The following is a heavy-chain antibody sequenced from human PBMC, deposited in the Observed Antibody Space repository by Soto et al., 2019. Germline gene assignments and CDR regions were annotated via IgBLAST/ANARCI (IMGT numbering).Heavy chain of an antibody. J-gene: IGHJ4*02. V-gene: IGHV3-30-3*01. CDR2: ISYDGSNK. D-gene: IGHD3-3*01. CDR3: ARARFLEWLPHDY. CDR1: GCTFSSYA. Sequence: GGSLRLSCAASGCTFSSYAMHWVRQAPGKGLEWVAVISYDGSNKYYADSVKGRFTISRDNSKNTLYLQMNSLRAEDTAVYYCARARFLEWLPHDYWGQGTLVTVSS.